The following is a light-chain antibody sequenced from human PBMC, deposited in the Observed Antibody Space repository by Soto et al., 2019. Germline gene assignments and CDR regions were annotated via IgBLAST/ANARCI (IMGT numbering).Light chain of an antibody. J-gene: IGKJ4*01. CDR1: QSLTNNY. V-gene: IGKV3-11*01. Sequence: IVLTQSPVTLSFAPCEIATLSCSASQSLTNNYFAWYQQKPGRALRLLIDDASNRATGIPARFSGSGSGTDFTLTISSLEPEDFAVYYCQQRSNWPPTFGGGTKVDIK. CDR3: QQRSNWPPT. CDR2: DAS.